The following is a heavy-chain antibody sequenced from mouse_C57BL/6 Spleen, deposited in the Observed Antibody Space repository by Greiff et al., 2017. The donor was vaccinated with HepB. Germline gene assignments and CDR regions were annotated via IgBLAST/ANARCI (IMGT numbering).Heavy chain of an antibody. CDR2: IYPRSGNT. CDR3: ARLGSSYDYFDY. V-gene: IGHV1-81*01. J-gene: IGHJ2*01. D-gene: IGHD1-1*01. Sequence: VQLQQSGAELARPGASVKLSCKASGYTFTSYGISWVKQRTGQGLEWIGEIYPRSGNTYYNEKFKGKATLTADKSSSTAYMELRSLTSDDSAVYFCARLGSSYDYFDYWGQGTTLTVSS. CDR1: GYTFTSYG.